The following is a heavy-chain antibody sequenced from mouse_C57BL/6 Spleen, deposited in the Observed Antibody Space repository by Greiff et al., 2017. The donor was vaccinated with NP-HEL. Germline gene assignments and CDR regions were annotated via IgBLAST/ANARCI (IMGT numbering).Heavy chain of an antibody. CDR2: INPYNGGT. CDR3: ARITTVVEGVFAY. CDR1: GYTFTDYY. J-gene: IGHJ3*01. D-gene: IGHD1-1*01. Sequence: EVQLVESGPVLVKPGASVKMSCKASGYTFTDYYMNWVKQSHGKSLEWIGVINPYNGGTSYNQKFKGKATLTVDKSSSTAYMELNSLTSEDSAVYYCARITTVVEGVFAYWGQGTLVTVSA. V-gene: IGHV1-19*01.